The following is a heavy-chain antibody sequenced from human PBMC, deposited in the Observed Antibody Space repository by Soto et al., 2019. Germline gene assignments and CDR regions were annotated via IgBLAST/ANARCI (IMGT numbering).Heavy chain of an antibody. CDR2: INAGNGDT. Sequence: ASVKVSCKASRYSFTTYALHWVRQAPGQRLEWMGWINAGNGDTKYSEKFQGRVTITRDTSANTAYMELSSLRSEDTSVYYCARDPGTGAALRAYHFDYWGQGTLVTVSS. J-gene: IGHJ4*02. V-gene: IGHV1-3*01. CDR3: ARDPGTGAALRAYHFDY. D-gene: IGHD1-1*01. CDR1: RYSFTTYA.